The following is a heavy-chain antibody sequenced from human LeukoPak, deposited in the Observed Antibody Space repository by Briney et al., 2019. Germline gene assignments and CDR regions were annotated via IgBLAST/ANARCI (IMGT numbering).Heavy chain of an antibody. CDR1: GGSISSSPYY. CDR2: FYYGGST. J-gene: IGHJ4*02. CDR3: ASQGLDYYDSSGYYRFDY. V-gene: IGHV4-39*01. D-gene: IGHD3-22*01. Sequence: PSETLSLTCTVSGGSISSSPYYWGWIRQPPGKGLEWTGSFYYGGSTYYNPSLRSRVTISVDTSKNQFSLKLSSVPAADTAVYYCASQGLDYYDSSGYYRFDYWGQGTLVTVSS.